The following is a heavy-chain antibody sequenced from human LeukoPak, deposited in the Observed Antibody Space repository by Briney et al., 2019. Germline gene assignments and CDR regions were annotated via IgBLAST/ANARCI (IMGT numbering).Heavy chain of an antibody. CDR2: IYPGDSDT. J-gene: IGHJ6*02. Sequence: GESLKISCKGSGSSFTSYWIGWVRQMPGKGLEWMGIIYPGDSDTRYSPSFQGQVTISADKSISTTYLQWSSLKASDTAMYYCARLSAGYCSGGSCYLLHGMDVWGQGTTVTVSS. D-gene: IGHD2-15*01. V-gene: IGHV5-51*01. CDR3: ARLSAGYCSGGSCYLLHGMDV. CDR1: GSSFTSYW.